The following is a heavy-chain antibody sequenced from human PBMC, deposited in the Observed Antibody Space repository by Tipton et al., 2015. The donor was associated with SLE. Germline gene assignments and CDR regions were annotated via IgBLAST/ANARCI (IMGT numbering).Heavy chain of an antibody. CDR1: GGSISSYY. V-gene: IGHV4-31*03. CDR2: IYFTGST. J-gene: IGHJ5*02. Sequence: TLSLTCTVSGGSISSYYWSWIRQHPGKGLEWIGYIYFTGSTHYNPSLRSRILISLDTSKNQFSLKVNSVTAADTAIYFCARGGGGDVLNWFDPWGQGTLVSVSP. CDR3: ARGGGGDVLNWFDP. D-gene: IGHD2-21*01.